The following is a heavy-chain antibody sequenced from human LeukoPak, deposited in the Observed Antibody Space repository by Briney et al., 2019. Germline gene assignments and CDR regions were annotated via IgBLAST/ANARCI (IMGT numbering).Heavy chain of an antibody. CDR2: IIPIFGTA. V-gene: IGHV1-69*06. D-gene: IGHD3-22*01. Sequence: SVKVSCKASGGTFSSYAISWVRQAPGQGLEWMGGIIPIFGTANYAQKFQGRVTITADKSTSTAYMELRSLRSDDTAVYYCARVLYYDLTIDYWGQGTLVTVSS. CDR1: GGTFSSYA. J-gene: IGHJ4*02. CDR3: ARVLYYDLTIDY.